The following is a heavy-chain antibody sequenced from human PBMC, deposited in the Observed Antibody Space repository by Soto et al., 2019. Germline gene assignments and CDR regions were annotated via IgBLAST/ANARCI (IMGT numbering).Heavy chain of an antibody. CDR2: IGSSSDYI. Sequence: VESGGGLVKPGGSLRLSCAASGFSFSSYSMNWVRQAPGKGLEWVSAIGSSSDYIFYADSVKGRFTISRDNAKNSLYLQLHSLRAEDTAVYYCARGVGFSGDYWGQGTLVTVSS. CDR3: ARGVGFSGDY. V-gene: IGHV3-21*01. D-gene: IGHD1-26*01. J-gene: IGHJ4*02. CDR1: GFSFSSYS.